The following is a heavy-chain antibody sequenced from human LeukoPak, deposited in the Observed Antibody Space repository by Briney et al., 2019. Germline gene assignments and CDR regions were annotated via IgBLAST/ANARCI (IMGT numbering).Heavy chain of an antibody. J-gene: IGHJ5*02. CDR1: GYSISSDYY. D-gene: IGHD3-10*01. Sequence: SETLSLTCTVSGYSISSDYYWNWIRRPAGKGLEWIGRIYSSGSTNYNPSLKSRVTISVDTSKNQFSLKLSSVTAADTAVYYCAREGLNMVRGVIPKEAWGWFDPWGQGTLVTVSS. CDR3: AREGLNMVRGVIPKEAWGWFDP. CDR2: IYSSGST. V-gene: IGHV4-61*02.